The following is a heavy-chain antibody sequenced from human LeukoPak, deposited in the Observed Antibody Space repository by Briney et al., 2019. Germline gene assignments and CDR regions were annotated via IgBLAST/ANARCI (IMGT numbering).Heavy chain of an antibody. CDR3: ARVTAGRPDY. V-gene: IGHV4-34*01. CDR2: INHSGST. CDR1: GGSFSGYY. J-gene: IGHJ4*02. D-gene: IGHD6-13*01. Sequence: SETLSLTCALYGGSFSGYYWSWLRRPPGKGLEWIGEINHSGSTNYNPSLKSRVTISVDTSKNQFSLKLSSVPAADTGVYYCARVTAGRPDYWGQGTLVTVCS.